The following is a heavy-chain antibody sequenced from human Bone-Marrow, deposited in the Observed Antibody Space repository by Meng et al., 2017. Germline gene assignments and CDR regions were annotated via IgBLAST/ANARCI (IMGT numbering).Heavy chain of an antibody. CDR1: GFTFSSYS. Sequence: GGSLRLSCAASGFTFSSYSMNWVRQAPGKGLEWVSAISGSGGSTYYADSVKGRFTISRDNSKNTLYLQMNSLRAEDTAVYYCASTNSAKYYYDSSGYFVYYYGMDVWGQGTTVTVSS. J-gene: IGHJ6*02. CDR3: ASTNSAKYYYDSSGYFVYYYGMDV. V-gene: IGHV3-23*01. CDR2: ISGSGGST. D-gene: IGHD3-22*01.